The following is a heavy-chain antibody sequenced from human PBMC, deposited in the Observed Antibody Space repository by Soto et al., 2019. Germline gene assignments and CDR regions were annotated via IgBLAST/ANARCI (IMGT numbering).Heavy chain of an antibody. D-gene: IGHD1-7*01. CDR1: GFTFGTYG. V-gene: IGHV3-30*18. CDR3: AKDTGNYRVGDY. Sequence: QVQLLESGGGVVQPGRSLRLSCAASGFTFGTYGMHWVRQAPGKGLEWVAAISYDGTTKYYADSVKGRFTTSRDNSKNALYLQINSLRAEDTALYYCAKDTGNYRVGDYWGQGTLVTVSS. CDR2: ISYDGTTK. J-gene: IGHJ4*02.